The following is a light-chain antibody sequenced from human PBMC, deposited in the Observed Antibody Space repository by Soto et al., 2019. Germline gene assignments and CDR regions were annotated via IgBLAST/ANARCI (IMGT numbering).Light chain of an antibody. Sequence: EILLTQSPGTLSVSPGERATLSCRASQTVRSSSLAWYQQKPGQAPRLLIYGASGRATGIPDKFSGSGSGTDFTLTISRLEPEDFAVYYCQQYGSSPYTLGQGTKVDI. J-gene: IGKJ2*01. CDR1: QTVRSSS. V-gene: IGKV3-20*01. CDR2: GAS. CDR3: QQYGSSPYT.